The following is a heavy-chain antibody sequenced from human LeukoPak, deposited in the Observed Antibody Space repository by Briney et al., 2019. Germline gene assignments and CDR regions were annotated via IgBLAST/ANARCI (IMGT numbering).Heavy chain of an antibody. D-gene: IGHD2-21*02. Sequence: TSETLSLTCAVYGGSFSGYYWSWIRQPPGKGLEWIGEINHSGSTNYNPSLKSRVTISVDTSKNQFSLKLSSVTAADTAVYYCARQVVVTAYDAFDIWGQGTMVTVSS. J-gene: IGHJ3*02. CDR2: INHSGST. V-gene: IGHV4-34*01. CDR1: GGSFSGYY. CDR3: ARQVVVTAYDAFDI.